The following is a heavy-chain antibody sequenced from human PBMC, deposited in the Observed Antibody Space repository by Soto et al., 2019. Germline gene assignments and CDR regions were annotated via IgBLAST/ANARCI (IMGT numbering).Heavy chain of an antibody. CDR1: GYAFTNYY. J-gene: IGHJ6*02. CDR2: IKTAGGDT. V-gene: IGHV1-46*01. D-gene: IGHD2-8*01. Sequence: ASVKVSCKASGYAFTNYYIHWVRQAPGQGLEWMGIIKTAGGDTNYAQKFRGRVTMTRDTSTSTVYMELSSLTSEDTGVYFCARDKRPSNVLYYYYYYGMDVWGQGTTVTVSS. CDR3: ARDKRPSNVLYYYYYYGMDV.